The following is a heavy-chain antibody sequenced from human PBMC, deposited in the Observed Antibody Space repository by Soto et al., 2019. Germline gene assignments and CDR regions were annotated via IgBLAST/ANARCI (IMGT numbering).Heavy chain of an antibody. Sequence: GGSLRLFCAASGFTFSNAWMNWVRQAPGKGLEWVGRIKSKTDGGTTDYAAPVKGRFTISRDDSKNTLFLQMNSLKTEDTAVYYCTRSLRFLEWLPAYYYYGMDVWGQGTTVTVSS. J-gene: IGHJ6*02. CDR1: GFTFSNAW. V-gene: IGHV3-15*07. D-gene: IGHD3-3*01. CDR3: TRSLRFLEWLPAYYYYGMDV. CDR2: IKSKTDGGTT.